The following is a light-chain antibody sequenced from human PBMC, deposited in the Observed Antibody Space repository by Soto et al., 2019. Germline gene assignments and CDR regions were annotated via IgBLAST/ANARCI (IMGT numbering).Light chain of an antibody. CDR3: CSYTTSTTYV. Sequence: QSVLTQPASVSGSPGQSIAISCTGTSSYVGGYNYVSWYQQHPGKAPKLMIYDVNNRPSGVSNRFSGSKSGNTASLTISGLQAEDEADYYCCSYTTSTTYVFGPGTKVNVL. J-gene: IGLJ1*01. V-gene: IGLV2-14*03. CDR2: DVN. CDR1: SSYVGGYNY.